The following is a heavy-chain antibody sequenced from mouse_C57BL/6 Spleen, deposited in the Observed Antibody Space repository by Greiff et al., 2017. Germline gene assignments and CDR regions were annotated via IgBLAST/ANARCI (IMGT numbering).Heavy chain of an antibody. CDR1: GYTFTDYY. CDR2: INPYNGGT. J-gene: IGHJ2*01. D-gene: IGHD1-1*01. Sequence: EVQLVESGPVLVKPGASVKMSCKASGYTFTDYYMNWVKQSHGKSLEWIGVINPYNGGTSYNQKFKGKATLTVDKSSSTAYMELNSLTSEDSAVYYCARGYYGSSFDYWGQGTTLTVSS. V-gene: IGHV1-19*01. CDR3: ARGYYGSSFDY.